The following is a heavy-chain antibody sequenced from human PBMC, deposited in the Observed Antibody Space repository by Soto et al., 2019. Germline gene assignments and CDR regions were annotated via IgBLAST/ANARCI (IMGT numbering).Heavy chain of an antibody. Sequence: GGSLRLSCAASGFTFDDYAMHWVRQAPGKGLEWVSGISWNSGSIGYADSVKGRFTISRDNAKNSLYLQMNSLRAEDTALYYCAKDMSRRAAAGNIFDYWGQGTLVTVSS. CDR1: GFTFDDYA. CDR3: AKDMSRRAAAGNIFDY. J-gene: IGHJ4*02. D-gene: IGHD6-13*01. V-gene: IGHV3-9*01. CDR2: ISWNSGSI.